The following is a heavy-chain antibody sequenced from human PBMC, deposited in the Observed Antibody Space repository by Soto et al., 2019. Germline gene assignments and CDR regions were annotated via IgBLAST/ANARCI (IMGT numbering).Heavy chain of an antibody. CDR1: GFSLTTRGVG. Sequence: QITLKESGPTLVKPTQTLTLTCTFSGFSLTTRGVGVGWIRQPPRKALECLALIYSDDDKRYSPSLQSRLSIPKDTSKNQVVLTMTNVDPVDTATYYCAHIPNYYQYDWFAPWGQGTLVSVSS. CDR2: IYSDDDK. CDR3: AHIPNYYQYDWFAP. D-gene: IGHD3-16*01. V-gene: IGHV2-5*02. J-gene: IGHJ5*02.